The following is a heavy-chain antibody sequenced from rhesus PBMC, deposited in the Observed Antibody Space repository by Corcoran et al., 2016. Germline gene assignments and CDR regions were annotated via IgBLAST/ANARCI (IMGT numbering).Heavy chain of an antibody. CDR3: ARGIWTGYDFDY. CDR2: IYGSSGIT. J-gene: IGHJ4*01. D-gene: IGHD3-3*01. Sequence: QVQLQESGPGLVKPSETLSLTCAVSGYSISSNYWSWIRQPPGKGLEWIGYIYGSSGITYYNPSLKSRVTISTDTSKNQFSLKLSSVTAADTAVYYCARGIWTGYDFDYWGQGVLVTVSS. CDR1: GYSISSNY. V-gene: IGHV4-147*01.